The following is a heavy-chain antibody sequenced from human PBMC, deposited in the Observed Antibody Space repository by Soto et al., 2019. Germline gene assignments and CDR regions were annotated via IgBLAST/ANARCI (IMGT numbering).Heavy chain of an antibody. J-gene: IGHJ6*02. CDR1: GVSISSSSYY. CDR3: AREDFWRVDYYYGMDV. V-gene: IGHV4-39*01. CDR2: IYYSGST. Sequence: PSETLSLTCTVSGVSISSSSYYWGWIRQPPGKGLEWIGSIYYSGSTYYNPSLKSRVTISVDTSKNQFSLKLSSVTAADTAVYYCAREDFWRVDYYYGMDVWGQGTTVTVSS. D-gene: IGHD3-3*01.